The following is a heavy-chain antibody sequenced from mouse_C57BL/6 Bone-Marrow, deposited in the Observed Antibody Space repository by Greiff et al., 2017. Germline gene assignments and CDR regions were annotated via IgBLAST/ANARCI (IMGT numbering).Heavy chain of an antibody. CDR3: ARDMVKGGNYFDY. CDR2: ISDGGSYT. CDR1: GFTFSSYA. J-gene: IGHJ2*01. D-gene: IGHD2-2*01. V-gene: IGHV5-4*01. Sequence: EVMLVESGGGLVKPGGSLKLSCAASGFTFSSYAMSWVRQTPEKRLEWVATISDGGSYTYYPDNVKGRFTISRDNAKNNLYLQMSHLKSEDTAMYYCARDMVKGGNYFDYWGQGTTLTVSS.